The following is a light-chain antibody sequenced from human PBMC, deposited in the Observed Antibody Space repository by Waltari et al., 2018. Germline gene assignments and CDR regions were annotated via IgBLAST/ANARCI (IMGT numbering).Light chain of an antibody. V-gene: IGKV3-15*01. CDR3: QQYNNWPRT. J-gene: IGKJ1*01. CDR1: QSVSTN. CDR2: GAS. Sequence: EIVMTQSPATLSVSPGERATLSCRASQSVSTNLAWYQQKPGQAPRLLIYGASTTATGIPARFSGSGSGTDFTLIISSLQSEDFVVYYCQQYNNWPRTFGQGTKVEIK.